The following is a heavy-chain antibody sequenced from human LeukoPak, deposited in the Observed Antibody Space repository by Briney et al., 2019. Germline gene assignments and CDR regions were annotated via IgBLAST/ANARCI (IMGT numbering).Heavy chain of an antibody. CDR2: INPSGGST. CDR1: GYTFTSYY. V-gene: IGHV1-46*01. CDR3: AREYLGQQLVALYYFDY. D-gene: IGHD6-13*01. J-gene: IGHJ4*02. Sequence: ASVKVSCKASGYTFTSYYMHWVRQAPGQGLEWMGIINPSGGSTSYAQKFQGRVTMTRDTSTSTVYMELSSLRSEDTAVYYCAREYLGQQLVALYYFDYWGQGTLVTVSS.